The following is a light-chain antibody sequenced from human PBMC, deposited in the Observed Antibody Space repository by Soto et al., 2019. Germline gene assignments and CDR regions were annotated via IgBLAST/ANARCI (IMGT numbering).Light chain of an antibody. CDR2: TNN. CDR1: TSDIGTND. Sequence: QSVLTQPPSASGSPGQRVIVSCSGSTSDIGTNDVNWFQHLPGTAPKLLIYTNNQRPSGVPDRFSGSKSGTSASLAISGLQSEDEADYYCATWHDSFYVFGTGTKLTVL. CDR3: ATWHDSFYV. V-gene: IGLV1-44*01. J-gene: IGLJ1*01.